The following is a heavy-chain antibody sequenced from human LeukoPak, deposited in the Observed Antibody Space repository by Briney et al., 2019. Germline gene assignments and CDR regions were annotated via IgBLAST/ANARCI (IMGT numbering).Heavy chain of an antibody. CDR3: ARGLMVYAI. V-gene: IGHV4-34*01. Sequence: SETLSLTCTVSGRSISSYYWSWIRQPAGKGLEWIGEINHSGSTNYNPSLKSRVTISVDASKNQCSLKLSSVTAADTAVYYCARGLMVYAIWGQGTLVTVSS. J-gene: IGHJ4*02. D-gene: IGHD2-8*01. CDR2: INHSGST. CDR1: GRSISSYY.